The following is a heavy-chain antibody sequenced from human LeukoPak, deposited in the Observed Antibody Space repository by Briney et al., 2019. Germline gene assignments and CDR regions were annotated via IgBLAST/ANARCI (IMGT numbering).Heavy chain of an antibody. CDR3: ARDLAYYDSSGYGH. J-gene: IGHJ4*02. D-gene: IGHD3-22*01. Sequence: ASVKVSCKASGYTFTDYLMHWVRQAPGQGLEWMGWINPNSGGTNYAQRFQGRVTMTRDTSISTAYMELSRLRSDDTAVYYCARDLAYYDSSGYGHWGQGTLVTVSS. CDR1: GYTFTDYL. CDR2: INPNSGGT. V-gene: IGHV1-2*02.